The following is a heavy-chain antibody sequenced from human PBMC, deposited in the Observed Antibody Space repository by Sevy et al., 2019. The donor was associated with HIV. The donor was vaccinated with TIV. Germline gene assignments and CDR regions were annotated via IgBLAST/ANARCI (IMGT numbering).Heavy chain of an antibody. Sequence: GGSLRLSCAVSGXXFSNYSMDWVRQAPGKGLEWVSSISSSGSYIYNSDSLKGRITISRDNAKNSVYLQMNSLRAEDTAVYYCASQFDXWGQGTLVTVSS. CDR1: GXXFSNYS. V-gene: IGHV3-21*01. CDR2: ISSSGSYI. CDR3: ASQFDX. J-gene: IGHJ4*02.